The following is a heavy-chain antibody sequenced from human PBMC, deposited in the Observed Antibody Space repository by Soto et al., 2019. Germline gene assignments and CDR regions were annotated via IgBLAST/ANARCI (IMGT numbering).Heavy chain of an antibody. Sequence: EVQLVESGGGLVQPGGSLRLSCAASGLTFSSNWMRWVRQAPGRGLECVANIKQDGNEKYYVDSVKGRFTISRDNAKNSLYLQMNTLRAEDPAVYYCARVVGAPNWFDPWGQGTLVTVSS. CDR3: ARVVGAPNWFDP. V-gene: IGHV3-7*04. J-gene: IGHJ5*02. CDR1: GLTFSSNW. D-gene: IGHD1-26*01. CDR2: IKQDGNEK.